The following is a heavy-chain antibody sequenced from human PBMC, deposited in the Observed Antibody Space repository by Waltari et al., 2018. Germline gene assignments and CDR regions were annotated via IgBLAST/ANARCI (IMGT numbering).Heavy chain of an antibody. CDR3: ARYNYYYYYMDV. CDR2: IDYSGST. CDR1: GGSISSSSYY. V-gene: IGHV4-39*07. Sequence: QLQLQESGPGLVKPSETLSLTCTVSGGSISSSSYYWGWIRQPPGKGLEWIGSIDYSGSTYYNPSLKSRVTISVDTSKNQFSLKLSSVTAADTAVYYCARYNYYYYYMDVWGKGTTVTISS. J-gene: IGHJ6*03.